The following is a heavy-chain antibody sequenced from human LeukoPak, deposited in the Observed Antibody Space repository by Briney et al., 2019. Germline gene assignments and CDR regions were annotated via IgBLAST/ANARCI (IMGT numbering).Heavy chain of an antibody. Sequence: GGSLRLSCTVSGFTFSGFWMSWSRQAPGKGLEWVASINSDGSEGYYADVVKGRFTISRDNAKNSLYLQINSLRAEDTAVYYCARSSYSSSSSVWGQGTMVTVSS. V-gene: IGHV3-7*03. CDR2: INSDGSEG. J-gene: IGHJ3*01. CDR1: GFTFSGFW. D-gene: IGHD6-6*01. CDR3: ARSSYSSSSSV.